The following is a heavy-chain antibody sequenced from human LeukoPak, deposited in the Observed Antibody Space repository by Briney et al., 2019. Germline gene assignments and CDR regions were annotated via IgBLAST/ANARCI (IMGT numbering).Heavy chain of an antibody. D-gene: IGHD4-17*01. CDR3: AKDGYGDYDY. CDR2: ISGDGYST. J-gene: IGHJ4*02. V-gene: IGHV3-43*02. CDR1: GFAFHDYA. Sequence: GGSLRLSCATSGFAFHDYAMHWVRQAPGKGLEWVSLISGDGYSTYYADSVKGRFTIFRDNRKNSLYLQMNSLRSDDIAFYYCAKDGYGDYDYWGQGTLVTVSS.